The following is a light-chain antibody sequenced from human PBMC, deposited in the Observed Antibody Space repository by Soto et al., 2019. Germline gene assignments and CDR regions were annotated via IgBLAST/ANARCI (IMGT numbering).Light chain of an antibody. Sequence: SLLTQPRSGSGSPGQSVTISCTGTSSDVGGYNYVSWYQQHPGKAPKLMIYDVSKRPSGVPDRFSGSKSGNTASLTISGLQAEDEADYYCCSYAGSYTYVFGTGTKVTVL. CDR1: SSDVGGYNY. J-gene: IGLJ1*01. V-gene: IGLV2-11*01. CDR2: DVS. CDR3: CSYAGSYTYV.